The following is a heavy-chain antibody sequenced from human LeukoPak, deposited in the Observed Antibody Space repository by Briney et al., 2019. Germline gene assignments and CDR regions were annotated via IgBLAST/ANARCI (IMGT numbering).Heavy chain of an antibody. CDR2: IHYSGIT. Sequence: PSQTLSLTCTVSGGSISSGSYYWSWIRQPPGKGLEWIGYIHYSGITNYNPSLKSRVTISVDTSKNQFSLKLSSVTAADTAVYYCARVPLSQGAFDIWGQGTMVTVSS. V-gene: IGHV4-61*01. D-gene: IGHD2/OR15-2a*01. J-gene: IGHJ3*02. CDR3: ARVPLSQGAFDI. CDR1: GGSISSGSYY.